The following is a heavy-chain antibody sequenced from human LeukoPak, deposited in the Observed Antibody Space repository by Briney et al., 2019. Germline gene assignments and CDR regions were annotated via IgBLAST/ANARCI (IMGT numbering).Heavy chain of an antibody. D-gene: IGHD4-17*01. Sequence: PGGSLRLSCAASGFTFSSYAMSWVRQAPGKGLEWVSAISGSGGSTYYADSVKGRFTISRDNFKNTLYLQMNSLRAEDTAVYYCAKTYGDYYGGVYYFDYWGQGTLVTVSS. CDR1: GFTFSSYA. J-gene: IGHJ4*02. V-gene: IGHV3-23*01. CDR3: AKTYGDYYGGVYYFDY. CDR2: ISGSGGST.